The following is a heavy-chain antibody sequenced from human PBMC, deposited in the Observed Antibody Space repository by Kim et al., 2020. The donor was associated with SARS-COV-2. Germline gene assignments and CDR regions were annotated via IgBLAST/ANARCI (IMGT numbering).Heavy chain of an antibody. Sequence: ASVKVSCKASGYTFTSYAMHWVRQAPGQRLEWMGWINAGNGNTKYSQKFQGRVTITRDTSASTAYMELSSLRSEDTAVYYCARDRRLWFGEPTASPPLGYWGQGTLGTVSS. D-gene: IGHD3-10*01. CDR1: GYTFTSYA. CDR2: INAGNGNT. J-gene: IGHJ4*02. CDR3: ARDRRLWFGEPTASPPLGY. V-gene: IGHV1-3*01.